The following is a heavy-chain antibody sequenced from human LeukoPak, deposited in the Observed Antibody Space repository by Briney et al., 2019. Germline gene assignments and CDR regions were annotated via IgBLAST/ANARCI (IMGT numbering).Heavy chain of an antibody. CDR3: ARVVRGVVTPNWFDP. D-gene: IGHD2-21*02. CDR1: GDSLNTYY. CDR2: VASSGTS. Sequence: SETLSLTCTVSGDSLNTYYWTWIRQTPGKELEWIGFVASSGTSNYNPSLKSRVSISIDTSKNQSSLALTSVTPADTAVYYCARVVRGVVTPNWFDPWGQGTLVSVSS. V-gene: IGHV4-59*01. J-gene: IGHJ5*02.